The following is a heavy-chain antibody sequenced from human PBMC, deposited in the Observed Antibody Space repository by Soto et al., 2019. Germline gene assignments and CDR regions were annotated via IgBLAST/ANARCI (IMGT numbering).Heavy chain of an antibody. J-gene: IGHJ6*02. D-gene: IGHD3-16*01. CDR1: GGSIIDYY. CDR2: IYYSGTT. Sequence: PSETLSLTCTVSGGSIIDYYWSWIGQPPGKGLEWIGYIYYSGTTDYSPSLKSRVTISVDTSKNQFSLKLSSVTAADSAIYYCARQRGGYYYYGMDVWGQGTTVSVSS. CDR3: ARQRGGYYYYGMDV. V-gene: IGHV4-59*08.